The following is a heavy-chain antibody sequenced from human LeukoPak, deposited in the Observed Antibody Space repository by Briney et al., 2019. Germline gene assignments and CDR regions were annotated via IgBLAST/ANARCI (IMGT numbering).Heavy chain of an antibody. J-gene: IGHJ4*02. V-gene: IGHV3-7*01. D-gene: IGHD2/OR15-2a*01. CDR3: ARRSHLSFDY. CDR2: IKRDGSEK. Sequence: PGGSLRLSCAASGSGFSYYWMTWVRQAPGKGLEWVAGIKRDGSEKYYVDSVKGRFTISRDNAKNSLSLQMNSLRAEDTAVYFCARRSHLSFDYTGQGTLVTVSS. CDR1: GSGFSYYW.